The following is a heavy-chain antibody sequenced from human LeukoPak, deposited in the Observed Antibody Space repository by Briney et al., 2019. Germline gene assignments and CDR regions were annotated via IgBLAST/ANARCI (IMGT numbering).Heavy chain of an antibody. J-gene: IGHJ4*02. D-gene: IGHD2-15*01. V-gene: IGHV1-2*02. CDR3: ARDRDGGSAVAGNY. CDR1: GYTFTDYY. CDR2: INPNSGGT. Sequence: ASVKVSCKASGYTFTDYYMHWVRQAPGQGLEWMGWINPNSGGTNYAQKFQGRVTMTRDTSISTAYMELSSLRSDDTAVYYCARDRDGGSAVAGNYWGQGTLVTVSS.